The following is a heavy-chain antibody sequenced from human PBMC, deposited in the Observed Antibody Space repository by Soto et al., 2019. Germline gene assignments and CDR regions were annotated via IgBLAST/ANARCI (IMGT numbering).Heavy chain of an antibody. CDR1: GFAFGGDA. Sequence: EVQLLESGGGLVQPGGSLRLSCAASGFAFGGDAMSWVRQAPGKGLEWVSAISGSSGTIYYADSVKGRFTISRDNSRNTLYLQMNSLRAEDTAIYYCASLSGPKMSVKWFHPWGQGTLVTVSS. D-gene: IGHD6-25*01. J-gene: IGHJ5*02. V-gene: IGHV3-23*01. CDR2: ISGSSGTI. CDR3: ASLSGPKMSVKWFHP.